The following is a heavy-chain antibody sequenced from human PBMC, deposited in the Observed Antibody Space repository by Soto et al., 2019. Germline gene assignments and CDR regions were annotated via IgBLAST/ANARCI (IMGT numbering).Heavy chain of an antibody. CDR3: ARDPLPQLWPAYYFDY. Sequence: GASVKVSCKASGYTFTSYYMHWVRQAPGQGLEWMGIINPSGGSTSYAQKFQGRVTMTRDTSTSTVYMELSSLRSEDTAVYYCARDPLPQLWPAYYFDYWGQATLVTVSS. CDR1: GYTFTSYY. J-gene: IGHJ4*02. D-gene: IGHD5-18*01. V-gene: IGHV1-46*01. CDR2: INPSGGST.